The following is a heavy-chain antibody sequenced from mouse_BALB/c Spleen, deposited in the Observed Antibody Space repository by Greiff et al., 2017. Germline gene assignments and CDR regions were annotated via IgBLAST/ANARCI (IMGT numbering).Heavy chain of an antibody. CDR3: ASGRRATFYAMDY. CDR2: ISDGGSYT. J-gene: IGHJ4*01. V-gene: IGHV5-4*02. D-gene: IGHD3-1*01. CDR1: GFTFSDYY. Sequence: EVQVVESGGGLVKPGGSLKLSCAASGFTFSDYYMYWVRQTPEKRLEWVATISDGGSYTYYPDSVKGRFTISRDNAKNNLYLQMSSLKSEDTAMYYCASGRRATFYAMDYWGQGTSVTVSS.